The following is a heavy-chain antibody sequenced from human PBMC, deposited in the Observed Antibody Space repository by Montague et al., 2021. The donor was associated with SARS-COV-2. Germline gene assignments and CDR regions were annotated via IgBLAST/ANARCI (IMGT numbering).Heavy chain of an antibody. V-gene: IGHV3-48*02. Sequence: SRSFSFSASGFPFSSYSMNWVRQAPGKGLEWVSYISTSSSTIYYADSVKGRFTISRDNAKNSLYLQMNSLRDEDTAVYYCARDLGLVPAMVYYYYYGMDVWGQGTTVTVSS. CDR2: ISTSSSTI. J-gene: IGHJ6*02. D-gene: IGHD5-18*01. CDR3: ARDLGLVPAMVYYYYYGMDV. CDR1: GFPFSSYS.